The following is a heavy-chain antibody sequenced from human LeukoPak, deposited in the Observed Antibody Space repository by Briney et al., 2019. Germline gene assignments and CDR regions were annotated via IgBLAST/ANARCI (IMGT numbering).Heavy chain of an antibody. CDR2: IKSKTDGGTT. Sequence: GGSLRLSCAASGFTFSNAWMSWVRQAPGKGLEWVGRIKSKTDGGTTDYAAPVKGRFTISRDDSKNTPYLQMNSLKTEDTAVYYCTTDRGYCSGGSCPSWGQGTLVTVSS. CDR1: GFTFSNAW. D-gene: IGHD2-15*01. CDR3: TTDRGYCSGGSCPS. J-gene: IGHJ4*02. V-gene: IGHV3-15*01.